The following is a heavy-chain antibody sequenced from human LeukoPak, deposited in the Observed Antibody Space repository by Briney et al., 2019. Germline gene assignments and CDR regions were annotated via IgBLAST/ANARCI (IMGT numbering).Heavy chain of an antibody. CDR1: GFIFSSYA. CDR3: ARDGLSSDVVVVAATPTPPGYYFDY. J-gene: IGHJ4*02. CDR2: ISYDGGNR. Sequence: PGGSLRLSCAASGFIFSSYAMHWVRQAPGKGLEWVAVISYDGGNRYYADSVKGRFTISRDNSKNTLYLQTSSLRSEDTAVYYCARDGLSSDVVVVAATPTPPGYYFDYWGQGTLVTVSS. V-gene: IGHV3-30-3*01. D-gene: IGHD2-15*01.